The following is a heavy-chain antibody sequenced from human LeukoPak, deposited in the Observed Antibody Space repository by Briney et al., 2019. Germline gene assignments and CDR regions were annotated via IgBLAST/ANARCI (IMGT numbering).Heavy chain of an antibody. Sequence: GGSLRLSCAASGFTFSSNAMTWVRQAPGKGLEWVSTISGNGDSTYYADSVKGRFTISRDNSKNTLYLQMNSLRAEDTAVYYCAKDMRGYSYGYFDYWGQGTLVTVSS. V-gene: IGHV3-23*01. CDR3: AKDMRGYSYGYFDY. D-gene: IGHD5-18*01. J-gene: IGHJ4*02. CDR2: ISGNGDST. CDR1: GFTFSSNA.